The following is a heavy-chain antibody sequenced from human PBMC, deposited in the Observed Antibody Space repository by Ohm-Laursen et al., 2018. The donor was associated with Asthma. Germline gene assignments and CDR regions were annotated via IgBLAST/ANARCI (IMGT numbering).Heavy chain of an antibody. J-gene: IGHJ4*02. V-gene: IGHV3-21*01. Sequence: SLRLSCAASGFTFSAYLMNWVRQAPGKGLEWVSSISSSSSYIYYADSVKGRFTISRDNPKNSLFLQINSLTADDTAVYYCAGATGYPRDYFDYWGQGTLVTVSS. CDR3: AGATGYPRDYFDY. CDR2: ISSSSSYI. D-gene: IGHD5-12*01. CDR1: GFTFSAYL.